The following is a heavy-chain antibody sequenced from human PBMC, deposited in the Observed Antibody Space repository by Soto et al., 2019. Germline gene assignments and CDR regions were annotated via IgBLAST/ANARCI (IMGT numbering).Heavy chain of an antibody. CDR3: SRDPRLVDY. CDR1: GFTFSDYY. CDR2: INGGGDVI. Sequence: VQLVESGGGLVKPGGSLRLSCVASGFTFSDYYMTWIRQAPGKGPEWISYINGGGDVIAYADSVKGRFTIPRDNARRSVYLQMNSLTVDDTAVYYCSRDPRLVDYWGQGTLVTVSS. V-gene: IGHV3-11*01. J-gene: IGHJ4*02. D-gene: IGHD1-26*01.